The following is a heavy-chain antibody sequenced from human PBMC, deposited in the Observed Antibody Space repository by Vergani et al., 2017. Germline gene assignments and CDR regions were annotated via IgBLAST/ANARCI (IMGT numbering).Heavy chain of an antibody. Sequence: VQLVESGGNVVQSGTSLRLSCAASEFTFSNYAMNWVRQAPGKGLEWVSGISGSGVSAYYADSVKGRFTISRDNSKNTLYLQMNSLRGEDTAVYYCARATTSYYYDAGDYWGQGTLVTVSS. J-gene: IGHJ4*02. D-gene: IGHD3-22*01. CDR2: ISGSGVSA. V-gene: IGHV3-23*04. CDR3: ARATTSYYYDAGDY. CDR1: EFTFSNYA.